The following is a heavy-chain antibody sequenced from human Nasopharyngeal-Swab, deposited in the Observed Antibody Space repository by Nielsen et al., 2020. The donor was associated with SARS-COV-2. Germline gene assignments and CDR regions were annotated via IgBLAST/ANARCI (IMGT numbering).Heavy chain of an antibody. CDR2: ITDSGGGT. CDR1: GFTFSNSA. J-gene: IGHJ4*02. V-gene: IGHV3-23*01. CDR3: AKVYSYFDI. Sequence: GESLKISCAASGFTFSNSAMSWVRQFPGKGLEWVATITDSGGGTYSADSVKGRFTISRDNLKNTLYLQMSSLRADDTAVYYCAKVYSYFDIWGQGTLVTVSS. D-gene: IGHD2-15*01.